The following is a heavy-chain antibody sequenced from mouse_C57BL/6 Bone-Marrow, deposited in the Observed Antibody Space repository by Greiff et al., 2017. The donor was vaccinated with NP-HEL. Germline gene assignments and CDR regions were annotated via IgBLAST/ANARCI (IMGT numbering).Heavy chain of an antibody. CDR3: AREPAYYSNYGYFDV. CDR2: ISYDGSN. Sequence: EVKLLESGPGLVKPSQSLSLTCSVTGYSITSGYYWNWIRQFPGNKLEWMGYISYDGSNNYNPSLKNRISITRDTSKNQFFLKLNSVTTEDTATYYCAREPAYYSNYGYFDVWGTGTTVTVSS. D-gene: IGHD2-5*01. V-gene: IGHV3-6*01. CDR1: GYSITSGYY. J-gene: IGHJ1*03.